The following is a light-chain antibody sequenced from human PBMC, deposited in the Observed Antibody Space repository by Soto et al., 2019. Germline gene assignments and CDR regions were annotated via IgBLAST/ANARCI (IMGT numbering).Light chain of an antibody. V-gene: IGKV2-28*01. Sequence: DIVMTQSPLSLPVTPGEPASISCRSCQSLLHSNGYNYLDWYLQKPGQSPQLLIYLGSNRASGVPDRFSGSGSGTDFTLEISRVEAEDVGVYYCMQTLQSWTFGQGTKVEIK. CDR1: QSLLHSNGYNY. CDR2: LGS. J-gene: IGKJ1*01. CDR3: MQTLQSWT.